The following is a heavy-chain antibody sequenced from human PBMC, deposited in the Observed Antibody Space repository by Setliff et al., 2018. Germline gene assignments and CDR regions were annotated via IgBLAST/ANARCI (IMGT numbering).Heavy chain of an antibody. J-gene: IGHJ3*02. CDR2: IYPGDSDT. Sequence: GESLKISCKGSGYSFTSYWIAWVRQMPGKGLEWMGIIYPGDSDTRYSPSFQGQVTISADKSISTAFLQWSSLKASDTAMYYCARVGPLTDDAFDIWGQGTMVTISS. CDR1: GYSFTSYW. D-gene: IGHD1-26*01. V-gene: IGHV5-51*01. CDR3: ARVGPLTDDAFDI.